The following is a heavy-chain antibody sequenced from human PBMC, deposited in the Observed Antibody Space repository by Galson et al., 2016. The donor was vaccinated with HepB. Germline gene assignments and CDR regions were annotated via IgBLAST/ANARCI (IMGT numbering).Heavy chain of an antibody. CDR2: ISYDISNK. CDR1: GFTFGTYG. V-gene: IGHV3-30*18. D-gene: IGHD3-22*01. Sequence: SLRLSCAASGFTFGTYGMHWVRQAPGKGLEWVAVISYDISNKNYEASVKGRFTISRDNANNTLYAEMTSLREEDTAVYYCANDYSGDYLDGTGYYNAFDYWGQGALVTVSS. J-gene: IGHJ4*02. CDR3: ANDYSGDYLDGTGYYNAFDY.